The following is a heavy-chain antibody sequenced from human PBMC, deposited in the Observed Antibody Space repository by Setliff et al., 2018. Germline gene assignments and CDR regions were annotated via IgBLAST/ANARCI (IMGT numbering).Heavy chain of an antibody. D-gene: IGHD3-10*01. J-gene: IGHJ4*02. V-gene: IGHV4-39*01. CDR1: GGSIRSSYYY. CDR3: ARHEFVGGYYGSVTYRHFDY. Sequence: LSLTCTVSGGSIRSSYYYWGWIRQPPGKGLEWIGSIYYNGSTHFNPSLKSRVTMSIDTSKNQFSLNLNSVTATDTAVYYCARHEFVGGYYGSVTYRHFDYWGQGILVTVSS. CDR2: IYYNGST.